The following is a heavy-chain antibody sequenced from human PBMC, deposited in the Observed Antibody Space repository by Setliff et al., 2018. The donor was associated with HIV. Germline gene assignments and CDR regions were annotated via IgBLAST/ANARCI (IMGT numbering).Heavy chain of an antibody. CDR3: ARDLTSNSNCFEP. J-gene: IGHJ5*02. Sequence: PSETLSLTCSASGGSLISGGYYWSWIRQHPGKGPEWIGYVYYTGKTYYNPSLGSRISMSVDTSKNQFSLKLTSVTAADTAIYYCARDLTSNSNCFEPWGQGTQVTVSS. D-gene: IGHD4-4*01. CDR2: VYYTGKT. V-gene: IGHV4-31*03. CDR1: GGSLISGGYY.